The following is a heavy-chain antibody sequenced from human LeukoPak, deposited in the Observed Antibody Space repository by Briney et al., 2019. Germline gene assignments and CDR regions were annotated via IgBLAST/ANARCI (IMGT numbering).Heavy chain of an antibody. CDR1: GYTFTSYY. V-gene: IGHV1-46*01. J-gene: IGHJ4*02. Sequence: GASVKVSCKASGYTFTSYYMRWVRQAPGQGLEWMGIINPSGGSTSYAQKFQGRVTMTRDTSTSTVYMELSSLRSEDTAVYYCARDPRDGYNSALIDYWGQGTLVTVSS. CDR2: INPSGGST. CDR3: ARDPRDGYNSALIDY. D-gene: IGHD5-24*01.